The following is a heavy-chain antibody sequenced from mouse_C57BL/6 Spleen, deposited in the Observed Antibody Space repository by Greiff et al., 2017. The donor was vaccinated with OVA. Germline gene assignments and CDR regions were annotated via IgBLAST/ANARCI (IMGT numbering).Heavy chain of an antibody. CDR2: IYPGSGST. D-gene: IGHD1-1*01. CDR3: ATSDYGSSSWFAY. J-gene: IGHJ3*01. CDR1: GYTFTSYW. V-gene: IGHV1-55*01. Sequence: QVQLQQPGAELVKPGASVKMSCKASGYTFTSYWITWVKQRPGQGLEWIGDIYPGSGSTNYNEKFKSKATLTVDTSSSTAYMQLSSLTSEDSAVYYCATSDYGSSSWFAYWGQGTPVTVSA.